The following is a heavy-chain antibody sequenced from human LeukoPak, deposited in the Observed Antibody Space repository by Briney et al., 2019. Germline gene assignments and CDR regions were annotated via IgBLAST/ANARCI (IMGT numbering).Heavy chain of an antibody. J-gene: IGHJ6*03. CDR3: ARETSQKGAHYMDV. CDR2: IYYSGNT. CDR1: GVSISSSNSY. D-gene: IGHD3-16*01. Sequence: SETLSLTCTVSGVSISSSNSYWGWIRQPPGKGLEWIGSIYYSGNTYYNASLKSQVSISIDTSKNQFSLRLTSVTAADTAVYYCARETSQKGAHYMDVWGKGTTVTISS. V-gene: IGHV4-39*02.